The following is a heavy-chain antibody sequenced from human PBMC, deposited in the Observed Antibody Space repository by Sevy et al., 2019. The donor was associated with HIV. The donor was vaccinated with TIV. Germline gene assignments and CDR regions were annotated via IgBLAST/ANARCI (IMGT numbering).Heavy chain of an antibody. CDR2: ISYDGINK. Sequence: GGSLRLSCAASAFTFRNHAMHWVCQAPGKGLEWVAVISYDGINKYNADSVKGRFTISRDNSKNTMYLQMNSLRPEDTALYYCARNVRGDYGRGAGMDVWGQGTAVTVSS. V-gene: IGHV3-30-3*01. J-gene: IGHJ6*02. CDR3: ARNVRGDYGRGAGMDV. D-gene: IGHD3-16*01. CDR1: AFTFRNHA.